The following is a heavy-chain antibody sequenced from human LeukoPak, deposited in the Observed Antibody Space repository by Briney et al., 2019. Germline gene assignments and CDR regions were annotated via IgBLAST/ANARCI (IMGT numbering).Heavy chain of an antibody. CDR1: GGSISSSSYY. V-gene: IGHV4-61*02. J-gene: IGHJ4*02. CDR3: AREYRGWYGEEQIDY. Sequence: SETLSLTCTVSGGSISSSSYYWGWIRQPAGTGLEWIGRIYTSGSTNYNPSLKSRVTMSVDTSKNQFSLKLSSVTAADTAVYYCAREYRGWYGEEQIDYWGQGTLVTVSS. D-gene: IGHD6-19*01. CDR2: IYTSGST.